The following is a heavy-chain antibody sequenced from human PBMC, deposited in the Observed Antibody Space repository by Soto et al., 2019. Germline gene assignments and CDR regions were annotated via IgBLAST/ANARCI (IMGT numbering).Heavy chain of an antibody. CDR2: ITFRGDNT. J-gene: IGHJ4*02. D-gene: IGHD1-1*01. CDR1: GFTFRSYA. CDR3: AKPGTMGVFEN. Sequence: EVQLLESVGGLVPPGGSLSLSCAASGFTFRSYAMSWVRQAPVEGLEWLAGITFRGDNTYYADSGKDRVTLSRDNSRNRLNRQMSSLKVDDTALYYCAKPGTMGVFENWCQATGLSVSS. V-gene: IGHV3-23*01.